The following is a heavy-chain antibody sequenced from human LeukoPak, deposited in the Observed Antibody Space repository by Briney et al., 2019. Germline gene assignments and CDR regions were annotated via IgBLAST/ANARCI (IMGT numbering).Heavy chain of an antibody. J-gene: IGHJ4*02. CDR3: ARDHSGKIDY. D-gene: IGHD1-26*01. V-gene: IGHV1-18*01. CDR1: GYTFTSYG. CDR2: ISAYNGNT. Sequence: VASVKDCCKASGYTFTSYGISWGRQAPGQGLEWMGWISAYNGNTNYAQKLQGRVTMTTDTSTSTAYMELRSLRSDDTAVYYCARDHSGKIDYWGQGTLVTVSS.